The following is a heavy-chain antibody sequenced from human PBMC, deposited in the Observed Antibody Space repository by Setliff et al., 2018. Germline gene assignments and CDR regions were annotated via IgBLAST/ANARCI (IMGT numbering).Heavy chain of an antibody. D-gene: IGHD1-26*01. CDR3: IRDWGGVGATNGFDI. CDR2: INGDGSST. CDR1: GFTLSNYW. J-gene: IGHJ3*02. Sequence: GGSLRLSCEASGFTLSNYWMHWVRQGPGKPLVWVSRINGDGSSTTYADSVKGRFTISRDNAKNTVYLQMNSLRVEDTAVYYCIRDWGGVGATNGFDIWGQGTMVTVSS. V-gene: IGHV3-74*01.